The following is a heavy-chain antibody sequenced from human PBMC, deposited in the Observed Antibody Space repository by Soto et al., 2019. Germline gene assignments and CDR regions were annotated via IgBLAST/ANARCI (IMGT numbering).Heavy chain of an antibody. Sequence: LRLSCAASGFTFTSYAMGWVRQAPGKGLEWVSVVSSGGSTYYADSVTGRFTVSRDNSKNTLSLQMNSLRAEDTAVYYCAKRRGAGGHFDYWGQGALVTVSS. CDR1: GFTFTSYA. CDR2: VSSGGST. V-gene: IGHV3-23*01. D-gene: IGHD2-15*01. CDR3: AKRRGAGGHFDY. J-gene: IGHJ4*02.